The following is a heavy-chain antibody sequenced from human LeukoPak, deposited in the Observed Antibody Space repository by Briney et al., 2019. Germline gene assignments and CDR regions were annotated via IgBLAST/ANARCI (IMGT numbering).Heavy chain of an antibody. CDR2: IKQDGSEK. CDR3: ARGGDCSSTSCTEFDY. V-gene: IGHV3-7*03. D-gene: IGHD2-2*01. CDR1: GLTFSSYW. Sequence: GGSLRLSCAASGLTFSSYWMSWVRQAPGKGLEWVANIKQDGSEKYYVDSVKGRFTISRDNAKNSLYLQMNSLRAEDTAVYYCARGGDCSSTSCTEFDYWGQGTLVTVSS. J-gene: IGHJ4*02.